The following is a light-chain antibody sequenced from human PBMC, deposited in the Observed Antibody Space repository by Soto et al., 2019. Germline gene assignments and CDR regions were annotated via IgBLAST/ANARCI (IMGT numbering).Light chain of an antibody. V-gene: IGKV3-20*01. J-gene: IGKJ5*01. CDR2: GAS. Sequence: EIVMTQSPATLSVSPGERATLSCRASQSVSSNYLAWYQQKPGQAPRLLIYGASTRATVVPARFSGSGSGSEFTLTNSTLVPGDFAVYYCQHYGDSLSITFGQGTRLEI. CDR1: QSVSSNY. CDR3: QHYGDSLSIT.